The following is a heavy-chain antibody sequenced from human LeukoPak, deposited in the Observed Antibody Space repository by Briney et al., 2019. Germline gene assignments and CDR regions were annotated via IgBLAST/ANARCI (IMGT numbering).Heavy chain of an antibody. Sequence: GGSLRLSCAASGFTFSSYAMHWVRQAPGKGLEWVAVISYDGSNKYYADSVKGRFTISRDNSKNTLYLQMNSLRAEDTAVYYCARARKAAALDNWFDPWGQGTLVTVSS. D-gene: IGHD6-13*01. CDR1: GFTFSSYA. J-gene: IGHJ5*02. V-gene: IGHV3-30-3*01. CDR3: ARARKAAALDNWFDP. CDR2: ISYDGSNK.